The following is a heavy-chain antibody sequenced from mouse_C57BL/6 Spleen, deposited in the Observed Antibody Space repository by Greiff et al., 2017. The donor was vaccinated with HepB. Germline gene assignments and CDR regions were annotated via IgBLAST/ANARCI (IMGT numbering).Heavy chain of an antibody. D-gene: IGHD1-1*01. Sequence: VKLQQPGAELVRPGSSVKLSCKASGYTFTSYWMPWVKQRPIQGLEWIGNIDPSDSETHYNQKFKDKATLTVDKSSSTAYTQLSSLTSEDSAVYYCARRGYGSSYVDWYFDVWGTGTTVTVSS. V-gene: IGHV1-52*01. CDR1: GYTFTSYW. J-gene: IGHJ1*03. CDR3: ARRGYGSSYVDWYFDV. CDR2: IDPSDSET.